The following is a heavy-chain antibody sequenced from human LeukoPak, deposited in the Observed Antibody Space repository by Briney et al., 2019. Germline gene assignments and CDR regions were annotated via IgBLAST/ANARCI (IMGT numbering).Heavy chain of an antibody. CDR2: IYYTGST. CDR3: ARVQHLIPDS. Sequence: SETLSLTCTVSGGSISTYYWSWIRQPPGEGLEYIGYIYYTGSTNYNPSLNSRVTISIDTSKNQFSLKLRSVTAADTAIYYCARVQHLIPDSWGQRTLVTVSS. D-gene: IGHD2-2*01. J-gene: IGHJ4*02. CDR1: GGSISTYY. V-gene: IGHV4-59*01.